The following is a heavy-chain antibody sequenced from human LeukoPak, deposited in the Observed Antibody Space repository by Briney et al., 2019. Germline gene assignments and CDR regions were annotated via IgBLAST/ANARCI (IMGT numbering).Heavy chain of an antibody. V-gene: IGHV3-7*04. CDR3: ARALGNSTGDY. CDR2: MKHDGSEE. Sequence: TGGSLRLSCAASGFTFNIFWMSWVRQAPGKGLEWVANMKHDGSEEYYGDSVRGRFTISRDNAKNSLILQMNSLRGEDTAVYYCARALGNSTGDYWGQGTLVTVSS. D-gene: IGHD7-27*01. CDR1: GFTFNIFW. J-gene: IGHJ4*02.